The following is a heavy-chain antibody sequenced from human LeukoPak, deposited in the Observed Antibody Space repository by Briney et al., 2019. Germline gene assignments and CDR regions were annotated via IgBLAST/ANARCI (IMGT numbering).Heavy chain of an antibody. CDR1: GFTFSSYA. D-gene: IGHD6-19*01. CDR2: ISSNGGST. Sequence: HPGGSLRLSCAASGFTFSSYAMHWVRQAPGKGLGYVSAISSNGGSTYYANSVKGRFTISRDNSKNTLYLQMGSLRAEDMAVYYCAKLVAVASNDYWGQGTLVTVSS. CDR3: AKLVAVASNDY. J-gene: IGHJ4*02. V-gene: IGHV3-64*01.